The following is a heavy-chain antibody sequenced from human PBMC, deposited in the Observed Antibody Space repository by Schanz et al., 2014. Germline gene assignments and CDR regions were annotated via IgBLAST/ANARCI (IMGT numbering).Heavy chain of an antibody. CDR3: ARGGFGEVSYFDY. CDR1: GFTFSSNS. V-gene: IGHV3-48*01. D-gene: IGHD3-10*01. J-gene: IGHJ4*02. Sequence: EVQLVESGGGLVQPGGSLRLSCVASGFTFSSNSMNWVRQAPGKGLEWISYIGSSSSRIDHADSVKGRFTISRDNAKNTLYLQMNSLRPEDTAVYYCARGGFGEVSYFDYWGQGTLVTVSS. CDR2: IGSSSSRI.